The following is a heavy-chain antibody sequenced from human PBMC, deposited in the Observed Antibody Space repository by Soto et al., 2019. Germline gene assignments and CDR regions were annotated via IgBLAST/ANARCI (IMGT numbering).Heavy chain of an antibody. CDR2: INPNSGGT. CDR3: AKDSHWGIISPTHDH. J-gene: IGHJ4*02. CDR1: GYTFTGYY. Sequence: GASVKVSCKASGYTFTGYYMHWVRQAPGQGLEWMGWINPNSGGTNYAQKFQGRFTIARDNSKNTLLLQMNSLRAEDTAVYYCAKDSHWGIISPTHDHWGQGTLVTVSS. V-gene: IGHV1-2*02. D-gene: IGHD7-27*01.